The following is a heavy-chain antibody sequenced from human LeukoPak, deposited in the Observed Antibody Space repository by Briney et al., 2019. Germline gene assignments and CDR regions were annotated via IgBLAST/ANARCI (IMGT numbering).Heavy chain of an antibody. CDR3: ARDLAPNRFLEWSGTPNDY. V-gene: IGHV1-18*01. CDR2: INPYNGNR. J-gene: IGHJ4*02. Sequence: GASVKVSCKTSGYRFITFGINWVRQAPGQGLGWMGWINPYNGNRYYAKKFQGRFNMTTDTSTSTVYLELQTLTSDDTAIYYCARDLAPNRFLEWSGTPNDYWGQGTLVTVSS. D-gene: IGHD3-3*01. CDR1: GYRFITFG.